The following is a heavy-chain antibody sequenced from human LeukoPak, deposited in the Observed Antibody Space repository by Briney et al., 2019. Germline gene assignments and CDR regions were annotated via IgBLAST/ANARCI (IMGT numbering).Heavy chain of an antibody. Sequence: SVKVSCKASGGTFSSYAISWVRQAPGQGLEWMGGIIPILGTANYAQKFQGRVTITADKSTSTAYMELSSLRSEDTAVYYCARDRGSMIRGFDPWGQGTLVTVSS. J-gene: IGHJ5*02. CDR3: ARDRGSMIRGFDP. CDR2: IIPILGTA. CDR1: GGTFSSYA. D-gene: IGHD3-22*01. V-gene: IGHV1-69*10.